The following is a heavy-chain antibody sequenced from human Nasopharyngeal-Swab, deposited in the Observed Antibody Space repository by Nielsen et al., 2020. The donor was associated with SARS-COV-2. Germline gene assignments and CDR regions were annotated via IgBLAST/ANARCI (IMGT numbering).Heavy chain of an antibody. D-gene: IGHD3-22*01. CDR1: GYTFTSYA. V-gene: IGHV1-3*01. CDR2: INAGNGNT. Sequence: ASAKASCKASGYTFTSYAMHWARQAPGQRLEWMGWINAGNGNTKYSQKFQGRVTITRDTSASTAYMELSSLRSEDTAVYYCARSTYYYDSSGYSFDYWGQGTLVTVSS. CDR3: ARSTYYYDSSGYSFDY. J-gene: IGHJ4*02.